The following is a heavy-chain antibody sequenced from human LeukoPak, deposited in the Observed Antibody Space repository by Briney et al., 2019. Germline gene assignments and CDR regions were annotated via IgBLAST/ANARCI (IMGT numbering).Heavy chain of an antibody. V-gene: IGHV1-18*01. D-gene: IGHD3-9*01. CDR2: ISAYNGNT. CDR3: ARGYYDILTGYYMNHFDY. CDR1: GYTFTSYG. J-gene: IGHJ4*02. Sequence: ASVKVSCKASGYTFTSYGISWVRQAPGQGLEWMGWISAYNGNTNYAQKLQGRVTMTTDTSTSTASMELRSLRPDDTAVYYCARGYYDILTGYYMNHFDYWGQGTLVTVSS.